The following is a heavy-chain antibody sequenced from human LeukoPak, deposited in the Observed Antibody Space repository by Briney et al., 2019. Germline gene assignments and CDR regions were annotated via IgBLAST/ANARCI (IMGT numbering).Heavy chain of an antibody. V-gene: IGHV4-34*01. Sequence: SETLSLTCAVNGGSLSGHYWSWVRQSPGKGLQWIGEINYRGSTNYAPSLKSRVTISLDTSKNQFSLKLSSVTAADTAVYYCARGPQWPTYYYYMDVWGKGTTVTISS. CDR2: INYRGST. CDR1: GGSLSGHY. CDR3: ARGPQWPTYYYYMDV. J-gene: IGHJ6*03. D-gene: IGHD6-19*01.